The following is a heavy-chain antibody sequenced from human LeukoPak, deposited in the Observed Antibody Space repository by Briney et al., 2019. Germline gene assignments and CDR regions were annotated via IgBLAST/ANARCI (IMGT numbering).Heavy chain of an antibody. CDR2: ISGSGGST. CDR1: GFTFSSYA. V-gene: IGHV3-23*01. CDR3: AKGSTRGSYATTAFHY. J-gene: IGHJ4*02. Sequence: GVLRLSCAASGFTFSSYAMSWVRQAPGKGLEWVSAISGSGGSTYYADSVKGRFTISRDNSKNTLYLQMNSLRAEDTAVYYCAKGSTRGSYATTAFHYWGQGTLVTVSS. D-gene: IGHD1-26*01.